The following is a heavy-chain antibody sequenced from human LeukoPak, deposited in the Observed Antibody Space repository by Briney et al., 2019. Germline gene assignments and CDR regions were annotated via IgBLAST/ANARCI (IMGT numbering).Heavy chain of an antibody. CDR3: ARGRFVLVPSLERWYFDL. V-gene: IGHV3-13*01. CDR2: IGTEDDT. Sequence: PGGSLRLSCTASGFTLRNYDMHCVRQTTEKGLEWVSGIGTEDDTFYPDSVKGRFAISRENAKNSFYLQMNSLRAGDTAVYYCARGRFVLVPSLERWYFDLWGRGTLVTVSS. D-gene: IGHD2-8*02. CDR1: GFTLRNYD. J-gene: IGHJ2*01.